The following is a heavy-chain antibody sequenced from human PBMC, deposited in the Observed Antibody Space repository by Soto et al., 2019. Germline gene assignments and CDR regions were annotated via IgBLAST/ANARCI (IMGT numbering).Heavy chain of an antibody. CDR1: GFTFKTYS. CDR3: ARGSAYSDYDLEY. D-gene: IGHD4-17*01. CDR2: ISETSIAI. V-gene: IGHV3-48*02. Sequence: EVQLVESGGGLVQPGGSLRLSCAASGFTFKTYSMNWVRQAPGKGLEWVSYISETSIAIYYRDSVKGRFTISRDNATNTLYLQMNSLRDEDTAVYYCARGSAYSDYDLEYWGQGTLVTVSS. J-gene: IGHJ4*02.